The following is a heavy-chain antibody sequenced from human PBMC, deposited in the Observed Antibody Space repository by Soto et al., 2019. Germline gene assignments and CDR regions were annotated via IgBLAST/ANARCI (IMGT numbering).Heavy chain of an antibody. V-gene: IGHV1-8*01. D-gene: IGHD4-17*01. J-gene: IGHJ6*03. Sequence: ASVKVSCKASGYTFTSYDINWVRQATGQGLEWMGWMNPNSGNTGYAQKFQGRVTMTRNTSISTAYMELSSLRSEDTAVYYCARVVGWGTVTTFYYYYYMDVWGKGTTVTVSS. CDR1: GYTFTSYD. CDR3: ARVVGWGTVTTFYYYYYMDV. CDR2: MNPNSGNT.